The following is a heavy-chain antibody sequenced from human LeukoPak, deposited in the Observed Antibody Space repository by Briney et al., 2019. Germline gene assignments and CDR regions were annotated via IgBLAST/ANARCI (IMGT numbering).Heavy chain of an antibody. J-gene: IGHJ4*02. Sequence: ASVKVSCKASGYTFTGYYMHWGRQAPGQGLEWMGWINPNSGGTNYAQKFQGRVTMTRDTSISTAYMELSRLRSDDTAVYYCARPYYDFWSGYYTTRNRDYYFDYWGQGTLVTVSS. CDR3: ARPYYDFWSGYYTTRNRDYYFDY. D-gene: IGHD3-3*01. CDR1: GYTFTGYY. CDR2: INPNSGGT. V-gene: IGHV1-2*02.